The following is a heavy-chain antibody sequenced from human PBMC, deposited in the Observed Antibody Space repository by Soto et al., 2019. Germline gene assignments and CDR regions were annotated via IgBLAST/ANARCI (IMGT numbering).Heavy chain of an antibody. CDR3: ARDSGYCSRTSCYFYY. V-gene: IGHV3-33*01. CDR2: IWFDGSNK. J-gene: IGHJ4*02. D-gene: IGHD2-2*01. Sequence: HPGGSLRLSCAASGFTFSNYGMHWVRQAPGKGLEWVAVIWFDGSNKYYADSVKGRFTISRDNSKNTLYLQMNSLRAEDTAVYYCARDSGYCSRTSCYFYYWGQGSLVTVSS. CDR1: GFTFSNYG.